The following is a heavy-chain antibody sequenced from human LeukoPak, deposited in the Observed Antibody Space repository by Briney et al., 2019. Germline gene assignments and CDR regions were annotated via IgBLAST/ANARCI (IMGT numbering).Heavy chain of an antibody. V-gene: IGHV3-30*03. CDR1: GFTFSSYG. CDR2: ISYDGSNK. Sequence: GGSLRLSCAASGFTFSSYGMHWVRQAPGKGLEWVAVISYDGSNKYYADSVKGRFTISRDNSKNTLYLQMNSLRAEDTAVYYCAIGYCSGGSCPNYYGMDIWGQGTTVTVSS. J-gene: IGHJ6*02. D-gene: IGHD2-15*01. CDR3: AIGYCSGGSCPNYYGMDI.